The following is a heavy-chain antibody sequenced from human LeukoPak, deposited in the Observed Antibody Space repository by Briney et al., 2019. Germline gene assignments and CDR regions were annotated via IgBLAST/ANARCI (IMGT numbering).Heavy chain of an antibody. CDR2: IYHGGTT. J-gene: IGHJ4*02. V-gene: IGHV4-59*08. D-gene: IGHD2-15*01. Sequence: SETLSLTCSVSTGSISTYYWSWIRQSPDKGLEWIGYIYHGGTTSYNPSLKRRVTISVDSPKNQFFLRLTSLTAADTALYYCARHGGSLDYFDSWGPGSLVIASS. CDR3: ARHGGSLDYFDS. CDR1: TGSISTYY.